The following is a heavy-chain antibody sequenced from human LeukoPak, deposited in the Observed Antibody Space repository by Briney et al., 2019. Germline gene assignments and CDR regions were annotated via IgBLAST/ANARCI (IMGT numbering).Heavy chain of an antibody. CDR1: GGSFSGYY. CDR2: INHSGST. D-gene: IGHD5-12*01. V-gene: IGHV4-34*01. J-gene: IGHJ5*02. CDR3: ARFRSKRSGYDWNWFDP. Sequence: SETLSLTCAVYGGSFSGYYWSWIRQPPGKGLEWIGEINHSGSTNYNPSLKSRVTISVDTSKNQFSLKLSSVTAADTAAYYCARFRSKRSGYDWNWFDPWGQGTLVTVSS.